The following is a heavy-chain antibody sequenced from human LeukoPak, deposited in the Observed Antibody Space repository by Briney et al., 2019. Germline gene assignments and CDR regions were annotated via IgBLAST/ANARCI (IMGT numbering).Heavy chain of an antibody. CDR1: DGSFSGYY. CDR3: ARNRYYYGSGNYGVPNWFDP. J-gene: IGHJ5*02. D-gene: IGHD3-10*01. CDR2: IYYSGST. V-gene: IGHV4-34*01. Sequence: SETLSLTCAVYDGSFSGYYWSWIRQPPGKGLKWIGSIYYSGSTYYNPSLKSRVTISVDTSKNQFSLKLNSVTAADTAVYYCARNRYYYGSGNYGVPNWFDPWGQGTLVTVSA.